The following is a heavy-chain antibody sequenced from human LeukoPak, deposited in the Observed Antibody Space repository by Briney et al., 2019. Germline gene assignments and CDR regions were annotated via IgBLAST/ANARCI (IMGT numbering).Heavy chain of an antibody. CDR3: ARGYYYDSSGYYRP. V-gene: IGHV4-31*03. CDR1: GGSISSGGYY. D-gene: IGHD3-22*01. J-gene: IGHJ5*02. CDR2: IYYSGST. Sequence: SETLSLTCTVSGGSISSGGYYWSWIRQHPGKGLEWIGYIYYSGSTYYNPSLKSRVTISVDTSKNQFSLKLSSVTAADTAVYYCARGYYYDSSGYYRPWGQGTLVTVSS.